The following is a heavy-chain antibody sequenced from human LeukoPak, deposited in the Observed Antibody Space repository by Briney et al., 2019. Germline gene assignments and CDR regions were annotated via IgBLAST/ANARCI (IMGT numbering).Heavy chain of an antibody. V-gene: IGHV3-30*18. J-gene: IGHJ4*02. CDR2: ISYDGSNK. Sequence: GRSLRLSCAASGFTFSSYGMHWVRQAPGKGLDWVAVISYDGSNKYYADSVKGRFTVSRDNSKNTLFLQMNSLRGEDTAVYYCAKDWVATGTTLVDYWGQGTLVTVSS. D-gene: IGHD1-7*01. CDR3: AKDWVATGTTLVDY. CDR1: GFTFSSYG.